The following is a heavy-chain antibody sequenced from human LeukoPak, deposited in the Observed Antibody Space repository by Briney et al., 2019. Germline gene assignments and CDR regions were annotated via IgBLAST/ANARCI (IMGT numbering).Heavy chain of an antibody. Sequence: GGSLRLSCAASGCTFSSYGMHWVRQAPGKGLEWVAFIRYDGSNKYYADSVKGRFTISRDNSKNTLHLQMNGLRAEDTAVYYCAKDSSGGSEPDAFDIWGQGTMVTVSS. CDR3: AKDSSGGSEPDAFDI. V-gene: IGHV3-30*02. CDR1: GCTFSSYG. CDR2: IRYDGSNK. J-gene: IGHJ3*02. D-gene: IGHD2-15*01.